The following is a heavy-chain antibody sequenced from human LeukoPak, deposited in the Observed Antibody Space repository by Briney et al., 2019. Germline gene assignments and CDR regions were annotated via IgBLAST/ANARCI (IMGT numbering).Heavy chain of an antibody. CDR1: GFTFSSYW. V-gene: IGHV3-7*01. J-gene: IGHJ4*02. Sequence: GGSLRLSCTGSGFTFSSYWMTWVRQAPGKGLEWVANIKHDTREKYYVDSVMGRFTISRDNAKNSVFLQMNSLRAEDTALYYCARSAFPADYWGQGILVTVSS. D-gene: IGHD2/OR15-2a*01. CDR3: ARSAFPADY. CDR2: IKHDTREK.